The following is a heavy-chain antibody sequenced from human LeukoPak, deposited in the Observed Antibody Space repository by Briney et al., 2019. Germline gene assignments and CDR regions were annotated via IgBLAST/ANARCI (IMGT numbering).Heavy chain of an antibody. CDR3: ARGRITMVRGVPYFDY. D-gene: IGHD3-10*01. Sequence: GGSLRLSCAASGFTFSTYGMHWVRQAPGKGLEWVAVISYDGSNKYYADSVRGRFTISRDISKNTLYLQMNSLRVEDTAVYYCARGRITMVRGVPYFDYWGQGTLVTVSS. V-gene: IGHV3-30*03. CDR2: ISYDGSNK. J-gene: IGHJ4*02. CDR1: GFTFSTYG.